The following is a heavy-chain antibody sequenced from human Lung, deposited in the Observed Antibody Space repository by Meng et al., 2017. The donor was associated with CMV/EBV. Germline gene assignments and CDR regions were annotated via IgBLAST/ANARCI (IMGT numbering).Heavy chain of an antibody. Sequence: CTVSSGPMSSGGYCWSWIRQHAEKGLEWIGYSYYDGATRYNPSLRSRVSISVDKSKNQFSLKLNSVTAADTAVYYCARQAPDNWFDPWGQGALVTVSS. J-gene: IGHJ5*02. V-gene: IGHV4-31*03. CDR1: SGPMSSGGYC. CDR2: SYYDGAT. CDR3: ARQAPDNWFDP.